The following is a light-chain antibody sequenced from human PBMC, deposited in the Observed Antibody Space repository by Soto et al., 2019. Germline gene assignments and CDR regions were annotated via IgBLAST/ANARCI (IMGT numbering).Light chain of an antibody. V-gene: IGLV1-40*01. J-gene: IGLJ2*01. CDR1: GSNIGAGYD. CDR3: QSYDSGLRGVI. Sequence: QLVLTQPPSVSGAPGQRVTISCTGSGSNIGAGYDVHWYQQVPGTAPKLLIYANSSRPSGVPDRFSGSKSATSASLAIIGLQAEDEADYYCQSYDSGLRGVIFGGGTKLTVL. CDR2: ANS.